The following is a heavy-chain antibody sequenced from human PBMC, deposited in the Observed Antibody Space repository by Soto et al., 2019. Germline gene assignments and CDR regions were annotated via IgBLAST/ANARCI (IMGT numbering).Heavy chain of an antibody. J-gene: IGHJ6*02. D-gene: IGHD6-13*01. CDR2: ISAYNGNT. CDR3: ASYREQLVLYGMDV. Sequence: QVQLVQSGAEVKKPGASVKVSCKASGYTFTSYVISWVRQAPGQGLEWMGWISAYNGNTNYEQKLQGRVTMTTDTSPSTDYMERRRLRSDDTAVYYCASYREQLVLYGMDVWGQGTTVTVSS. CDR1: GYTFTSYV. V-gene: IGHV1-18*01.